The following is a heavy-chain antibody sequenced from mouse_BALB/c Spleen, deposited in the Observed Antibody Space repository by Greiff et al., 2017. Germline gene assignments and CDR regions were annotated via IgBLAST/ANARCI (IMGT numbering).Heavy chain of an antibody. D-gene: IGHD2-14*01. CDR3: ARGDYRYGYYYAMDY. CDR2: IWGDGST. CDR1: GFSLTGYG. Sequence: VQGVESGPGLVAPSQSLSITCTVSGFSLTGYGVNWVRQPPGKGLEWLGMIWGDGSTDYNSALKSRLSISKDNSKSQVFLKMNSLQTDDTARYYCARGDYRYGYYYAMDYGGQGTSVTVSS. V-gene: IGHV2-6-7*01. J-gene: IGHJ4*01.